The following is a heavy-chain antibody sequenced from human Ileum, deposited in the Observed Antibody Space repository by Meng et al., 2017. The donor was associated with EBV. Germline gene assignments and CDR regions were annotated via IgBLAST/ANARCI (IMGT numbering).Heavy chain of an antibody. CDR2: IYYSGST. CDR3: ARSIVVVPAAIYY. Sequence: QLQGSGPGLVKPWGPRSLTCTVSGGSISSSSYYWGWIRQPPGKGLEWIGSIYYSGSTYYNPSLKSRVTISVDTSKNQFSLKLSSVTAADTAVYYCARSIVVVPAAIYYWGQGTLVTVSS. V-gene: IGHV4-39*01. J-gene: IGHJ4*02. CDR1: GGSISSSSYY. D-gene: IGHD2-2*01.